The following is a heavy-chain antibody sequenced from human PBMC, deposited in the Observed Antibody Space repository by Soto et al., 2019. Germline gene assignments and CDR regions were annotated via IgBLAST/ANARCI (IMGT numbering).Heavy chain of an antibody. V-gene: IGHV4-39*01. CDR2: IYYTGSA. Sequence: QLQLQESGPGLVKPSETLSLTCTVSGGSISSSNYYWGWIRQPPGRGLEWIGTIYYTGSAYYNPSLKSRVTMSIDTSKQQSSLNLNAVAAAATAVYFCARRGRFCSGGTCWWRVFDIRGQGTMVTVAS. CDR1: GGSISSSNYY. D-gene: IGHD2-15*01. CDR3: ARRGRFCSGGTCWWRVFDI. J-gene: IGHJ3*02.